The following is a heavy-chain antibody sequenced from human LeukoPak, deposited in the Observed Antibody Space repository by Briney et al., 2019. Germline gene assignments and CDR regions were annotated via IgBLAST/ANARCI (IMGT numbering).Heavy chain of an antibody. V-gene: IGHV4-4*08. CDR2: IYTSGST. CDR3: ARAVTTYYYYYMDV. D-gene: IGHD4-11*01. CDR1: GGSISSYY. J-gene: IGHJ6*03. Sequence: SETLSLTCTVSGGSISSYYWSRIRQPPGKGLEWIGRIYTSGSTNYNPSLKSRVTISVDTSKNQFSLKLSSVTAADTAVYYCARAVTTYYYYYMDVWGKGTTVTVSS.